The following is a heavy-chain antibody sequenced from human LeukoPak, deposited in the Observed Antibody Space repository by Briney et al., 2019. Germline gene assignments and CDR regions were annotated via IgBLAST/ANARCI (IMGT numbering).Heavy chain of an antibody. CDR3: ARGGCLDV. Sequence: PGGSLRLSCAASGCTFSSYWMNWGRQAPGQGLEWVGSINHNGNVNYYVDSVKGRFTISRDNAKNSLYPQMSNLRAEDTPVYFCARGGCLDVWGQGATVTVSS. J-gene: IGHJ6*02. CDR2: INHNGNVN. D-gene: IGHD3-16*01. V-gene: IGHV3-7*03. CDR1: GCTFSSYW.